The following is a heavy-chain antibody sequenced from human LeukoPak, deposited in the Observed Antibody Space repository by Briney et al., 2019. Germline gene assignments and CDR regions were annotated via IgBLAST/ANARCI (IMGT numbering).Heavy chain of an antibody. J-gene: IGHJ4*02. CDR1: GGSISSYY. CDR3: ARQKIYYGSGSPDY. Sequence: SETLSLTCTVSGGSISSYYWSWIRQPPGKGLGWIGYIYYSGSTNYNPSLKSRVTISVDTSKNQFSLKLSSVTAADTAVYYCARQKIYYGSGSPDYWGQGTLVTVSS. D-gene: IGHD3-10*01. V-gene: IGHV4-59*08. CDR2: IYYSGST.